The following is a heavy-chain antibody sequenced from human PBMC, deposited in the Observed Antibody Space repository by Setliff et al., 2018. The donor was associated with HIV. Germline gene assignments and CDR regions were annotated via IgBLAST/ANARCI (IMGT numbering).Heavy chain of an antibody. V-gene: IGHV3-48*01. Sequence: GGSLRLSCAVSGFTFSSYSMNWVRQAPGKGLEWVSYISYSSSTIYYADSVKGRFTISRDNAKNSLYLQMNSLRAEDTAVYYCARVRATRTTGAFDIWGQGTMVTVSS. CDR1: GFTFSSYS. CDR2: ISYSSSTI. D-gene: IGHD4-17*01. CDR3: ARVRATRTTGAFDI. J-gene: IGHJ3*02.